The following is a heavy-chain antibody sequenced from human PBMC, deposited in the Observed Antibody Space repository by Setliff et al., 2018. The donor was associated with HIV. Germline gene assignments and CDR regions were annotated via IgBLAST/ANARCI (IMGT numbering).Heavy chain of an antibody. CDR3: VREGEYFDTIGHYLVRRFFDL. J-gene: IGHJ3*01. Sequence: ASVKVSCKASGYTFTGYYMHWVRQAPGQGLEWMGWINPNSGGTTYAQKLQGRVTMTRDTSISTAYMEVSRLRSDDTAVYYCVREGEYFDTIGHYLVRRFFDLWGQGTMVTVSS. D-gene: IGHD3-9*01. V-gene: IGHV1-2*02. CDR1: GYTFTGYY. CDR2: INPNSGGT.